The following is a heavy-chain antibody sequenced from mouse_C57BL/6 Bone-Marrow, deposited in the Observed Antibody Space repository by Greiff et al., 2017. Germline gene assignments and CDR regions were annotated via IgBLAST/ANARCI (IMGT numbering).Heavy chain of an antibody. CDR2: ISRGSSTI. V-gene: IGHV5-17*01. CDR1: GFTFSDYG. CDR3: APTPCYAMDY. Sequence: EVHLVESGGGLVKPGGSLKISCAASGFTFSDYGMNWVRQAPEQGLEWVAYISRGSSTIYYADTVTGRFTISRDNAKNNLFLQMTSLRSEDTAIYYCAPTPCYAMDYWGQGTSVTVSS. J-gene: IGHJ4*01.